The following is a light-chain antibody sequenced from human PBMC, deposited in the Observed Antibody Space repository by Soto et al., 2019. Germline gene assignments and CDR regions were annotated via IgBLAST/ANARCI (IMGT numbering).Light chain of an antibody. CDR3: QQRSSWPIT. CDR2: DAS. J-gene: IGKJ5*01. V-gene: IGKV3-11*01. Sequence: EIVLTQSPATLSLSPGERATLSCRASQSISSYLAWYQQKPGQAPRFLIYDASNRATGIPARFSGSGSGTDFTLTISSLEPEDFAVYYCQQRSSWPITFGQGTRLEIK. CDR1: QSISSY.